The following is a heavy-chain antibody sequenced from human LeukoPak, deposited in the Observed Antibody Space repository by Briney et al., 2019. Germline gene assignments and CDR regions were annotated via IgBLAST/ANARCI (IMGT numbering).Heavy chain of an antibody. CDR2: IWNDGSNR. CDR3: AKDAQRGFDYSNSLEY. J-gene: IGHJ4*02. Sequence: GMSLRLSCVASGLTFSHYGMHWVRQAPGKGLEWVAVIWNDGSNRYYADSVKGRFTISRDNSKNTVYLQMNSLRAADTSVYYCAKDAQRGFDYSNSLEYWGQGTLVTVSS. CDR1: GLTFSHYG. V-gene: IGHV3-33*06. D-gene: IGHD4-11*01.